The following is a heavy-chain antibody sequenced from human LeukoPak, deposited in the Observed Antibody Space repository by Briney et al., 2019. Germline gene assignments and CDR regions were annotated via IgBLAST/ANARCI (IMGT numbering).Heavy chain of an antibody. CDR2: IIPIFGTA. J-gene: IGHJ4*02. CDR1: GGTFSSYA. V-gene: IGHV1-69*05. CDR3: ASVGYGGSGDY. Sequence: SVKVSCKASGGTFSSYAISWVRQAPGQGLEWMGGIIPIFGTANYAQKFQGRVTMTRNTSISTAYMELSSLRSEDTAVYYCASVGYGGSGDYWGQGTLVTVSS. D-gene: IGHD3-10*01.